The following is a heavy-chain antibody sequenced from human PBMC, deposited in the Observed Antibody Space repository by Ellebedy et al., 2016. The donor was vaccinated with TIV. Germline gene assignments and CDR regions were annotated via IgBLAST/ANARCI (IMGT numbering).Heavy chain of an antibody. D-gene: IGHD6-13*01. Sequence: GESLKISCTASGFTFSSYGMHWVRQAPGKGLEWVSVIWYEGINSYYADSVKGRFIISRDNTKNTLFLQMNSLRVEDTGVYYCARARSTAYPLDHWGQGTLVTVSS. J-gene: IGHJ4*02. CDR2: IWYEGINS. CDR1: GFTFSSYG. CDR3: ARARSTAYPLDH. V-gene: IGHV3-33*01.